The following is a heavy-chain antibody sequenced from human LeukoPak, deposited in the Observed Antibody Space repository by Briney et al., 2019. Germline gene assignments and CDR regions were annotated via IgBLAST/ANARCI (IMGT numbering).Heavy chain of an antibody. Sequence: SETLSLTCTVSGGPISSGSYYWSWIRQPAGKGLEWIGRIYTSGSTNYNPSLKSRVTTSVDTSKNQFSLKLSSVTAADTAVYYCARDGSSSWTDYGMDVWGQGTTVTVSS. V-gene: IGHV4-61*02. D-gene: IGHD6-13*01. CDR1: GGPISSGSYY. CDR3: ARDGSSSWTDYGMDV. CDR2: IYTSGST. J-gene: IGHJ6*02.